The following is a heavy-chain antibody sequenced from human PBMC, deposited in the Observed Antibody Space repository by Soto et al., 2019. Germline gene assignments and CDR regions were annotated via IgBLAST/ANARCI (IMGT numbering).Heavy chain of an antibody. J-gene: IGHJ4*02. CDR1: AATYSDYA. CDR3: AIRMTTFLDF. CDR2: IIPKLGAS. D-gene: IGHD3-16*01. V-gene: IGHV1-69*01. Sequence: QVQLVQSWAEVKQPGSSVRVSCQASAATYSDYAFAWVRQAPGQVLEWMGGIIPKLGASKYAQKFHGRVTITADESTSTEYVELSSLRYEDTGVYYCAIRMTTFLDFGGQGTLVTVSS.